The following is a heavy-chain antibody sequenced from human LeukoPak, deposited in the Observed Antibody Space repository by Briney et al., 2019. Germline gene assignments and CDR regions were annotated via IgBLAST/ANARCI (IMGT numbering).Heavy chain of an antibody. CDR2: INWNGGST. Sequence: GSLRLSCAASGFTFDDYAMSWVRQAPGKGLEWVSRINWNGGSTGYVDSVKGRLTISRDNAKNSLYLQMNSLRAEDTALYYCASEVITGPHFDYWGQGILVTVSS. CDR1: GFTFDDYA. V-gene: IGHV3-20*04. J-gene: IGHJ4*02. D-gene: IGHD1-20*01. CDR3: ASEVITGPHFDY.